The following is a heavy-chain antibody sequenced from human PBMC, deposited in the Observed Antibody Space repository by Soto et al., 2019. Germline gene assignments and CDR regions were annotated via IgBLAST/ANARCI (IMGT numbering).Heavy chain of an antibody. CDR1: GFTFSSYA. CDR2: ISGSGGST. J-gene: IGHJ4*02. CDR3: AKEGSSGYYTYLDS. D-gene: IGHD3-22*01. V-gene: IGHV3-23*01. Sequence: EVQLLESGGGLVQPGGSLRLSCAASGFTFSSYAMSWVRQAPGKGLEWVSAISGSGGSTYYADSGKGRFTISRDNSKNTLYLQMNSLRAEATAVYYCAKEGSSGYYTYLDSWGQGTLVTVSS.